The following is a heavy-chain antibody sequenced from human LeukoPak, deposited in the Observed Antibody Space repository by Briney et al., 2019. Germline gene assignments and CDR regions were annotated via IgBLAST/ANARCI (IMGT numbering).Heavy chain of an antibody. CDR3: ARLKVGDGYVKNPFDY. CDR2: IYHSGST. J-gene: IGHJ4*02. V-gene: IGHV4-4*02. Sequence: SETLSLTCAVSGGSISSSNWWSWVRQPPGKGLEWIGEIYHSGSTNYNPSLKSRVTISVDKSKNQFSLKLSSVTAADTAVYYCARLKVGDGYVKNPFDYWGQGTQVTVSS. D-gene: IGHD2-21*02. CDR1: GGSISSSNW.